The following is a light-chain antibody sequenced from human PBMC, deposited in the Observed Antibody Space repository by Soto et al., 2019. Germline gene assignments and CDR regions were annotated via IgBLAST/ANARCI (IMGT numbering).Light chain of an antibody. CDR1: KLGHKY. J-gene: IGLJ2*01. CDR3: QAWETSTAI. V-gene: IGLV3-1*01. Sequence: SYELPQPPSVSVSPGQTASVTWSGDKLGHKYVCWHQQKPGQSPVLVMYENNKRPSGIPERFSGSNSGNTATLTISGTQPMDEADYYCQAWETSTAIFGGGTKVTVL. CDR2: ENN.